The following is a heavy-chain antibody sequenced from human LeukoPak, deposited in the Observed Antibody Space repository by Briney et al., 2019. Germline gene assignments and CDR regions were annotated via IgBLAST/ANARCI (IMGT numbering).Heavy chain of an antibody. V-gene: IGHV3-53*01. J-gene: IGHJ4*02. CDR2: IYSGGST. Sequence: PGGSLRLSCAASGFTVSSNYMSWVRQAPGKGLEWVSVIYSGGSTYYADSVKGRFTISRDNSKNTLYLQMNSLRAEDTAVYYCARDYYDSSGYPDWGQGTLVTVST. D-gene: IGHD3-22*01. CDR3: ARDYYDSSGYPD. CDR1: GFTVSSNY.